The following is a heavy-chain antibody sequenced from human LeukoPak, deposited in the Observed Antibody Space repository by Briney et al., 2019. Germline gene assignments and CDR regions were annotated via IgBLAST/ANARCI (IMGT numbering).Heavy chain of an antibody. V-gene: IGHV3-7*01. D-gene: IGHD1-26*01. J-gene: IGHJ4*02. Sequence: GGSLRLSCAGSGFTFNNYWMSWVRDVPGKGLEWVANIKEDGSEKYYVDSVKGRFTIFRDNGKNSLYLQMNRLRAEDTGVYYCARDRHSGHFDWGQGALVTVSS. CDR2: IKEDGSEK. CDR3: ARDRHSGHFD. CDR1: GFTFNNYW.